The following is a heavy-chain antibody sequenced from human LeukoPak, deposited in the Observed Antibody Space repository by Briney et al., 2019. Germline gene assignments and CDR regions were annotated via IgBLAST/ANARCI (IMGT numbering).Heavy chain of an antibody. CDR2: ISYDGTNK. V-gene: IGHV3-30*18. J-gene: IGHJ4*02. Sequence: GGSLRLSCAAFGFTFRNYGMHWVRQAPGKGLEWVALISYDGTNKYDADSVKGRFTISRDNSQSTLFLQMNSLGAEDTAVYYCAKGTYRASVGYFDYWGQGTLVTVSS. CDR3: AKGTYRASVGYFDY. D-gene: IGHD5-12*01. CDR1: GFTFRNYG.